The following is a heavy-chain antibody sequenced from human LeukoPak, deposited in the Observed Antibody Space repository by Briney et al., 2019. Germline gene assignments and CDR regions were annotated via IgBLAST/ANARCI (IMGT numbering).Heavy chain of an antibody. CDR1: GYTFTSYG. V-gene: IGHV1-18*01. CDR3: ARDKVPELRSDYGGNPRYYYYYYMDV. Sequence: EASVKVSCKASGYTFTSYGISWVRQTPGQGLEWMGWISAYNGNTNYAQKLQGRVTMTTDTSTSTAYMELRSLRSDDTAVYYCARDKVPELRSDYGGNPRYYYYYYMDVWGKGTAVTVSS. CDR2: ISAYNGNT. D-gene: IGHD4-23*01. J-gene: IGHJ6*03.